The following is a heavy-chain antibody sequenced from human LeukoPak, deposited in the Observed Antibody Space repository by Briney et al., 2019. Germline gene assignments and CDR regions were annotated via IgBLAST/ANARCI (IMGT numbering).Heavy chain of an antibody. J-gene: IGHJ6*03. CDR3: ARPRYYYGSGSYSSYYYYYYMDV. CDR2: INAGNVNT. CDR1: GYTFTSYA. V-gene: IGHV1-3*03. Sequence: ASVKVSCKASGYTFTSYARHWVRQAPGQRLEWMGWINAGNVNTKYSQEFQGRVTITRDTSASTAYMELSSLRSEDMAVYYCARPRYYYGSGSYSSYYYYYYMDVWGKGTTVTISS. D-gene: IGHD3-10*01.